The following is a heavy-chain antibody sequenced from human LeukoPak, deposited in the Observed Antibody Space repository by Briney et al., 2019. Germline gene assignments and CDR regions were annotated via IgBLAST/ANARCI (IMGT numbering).Heavy chain of an antibody. V-gene: IGHV4-39*01. Sequence: SETLSLTCTVSGGSISSSSYYWGWIRQPPGKGLEWIGSSHYSGSTYYNPSLKSRVTISVDTSKNQFSLKLSSVTAADTAVYYCARGGRATVTTWGQGTLVTLSS. J-gene: IGHJ5*02. D-gene: IGHD4-17*01. CDR3: ARGGRATVTT. CDR2: SHYSGST. CDR1: GGSISSSSYY.